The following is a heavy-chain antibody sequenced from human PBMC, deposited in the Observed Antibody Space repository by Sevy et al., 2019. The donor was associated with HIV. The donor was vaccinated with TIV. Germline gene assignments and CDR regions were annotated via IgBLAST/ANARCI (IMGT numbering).Heavy chain of an antibody. Sequence: GPVKVSCKTFGYTFKTYGISWVRQAPGQGLERTGWISAYSGDTNFAQKFQGRVTMTTDISTSTAYMELSSLRSDDTAVYYCTRDKPQGFVIIPGSMWGGVDYWGQGTVVHVSS. CDR2: ISAYSGDT. CDR3: TRDKPQGFVIIPGSMWGGVDY. D-gene: IGHD2-2*01. CDR1: GYTFKTYG. V-gene: IGHV1-18*01. J-gene: IGHJ4*02.